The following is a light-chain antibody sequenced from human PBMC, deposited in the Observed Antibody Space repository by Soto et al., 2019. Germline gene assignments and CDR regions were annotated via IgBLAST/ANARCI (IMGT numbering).Light chain of an antibody. Sequence: QSVLTQPPSASGTPGQRVTISCSGSSSNIGSNYVYWYQQLPGTAPKLLIYRNNQRPSGVPARFSGSKSGTSVSLAISGLRSEDEDDYYCAAWDDSLSGWVFGGGTKLTVL. CDR2: RNN. J-gene: IGLJ3*02. CDR3: AAWDDSLSGWV. V-gene: IGLV1-47*01. CDR1: SSNIGSNY.